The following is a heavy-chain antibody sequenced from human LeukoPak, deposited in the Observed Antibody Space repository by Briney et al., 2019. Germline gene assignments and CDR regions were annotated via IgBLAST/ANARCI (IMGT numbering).Heavy chain of an antibody. CDR1: GFTFSSYA. D-gene: IGHD6-13*01. J-gene: IGHJ4*02. Sequence: GGSLRLSCSASGFTFSSYAMNWVPQAPGKGLKWVSSISGSGGSTYYADSVKGRFTISRDNSKNTLYLQMNSLRAEDTAVYYCANLPGYSSSWYPFDYWGQGTLVTVSS. CDR3: ANLPGYSSSWYPFDY. CDR2: ISGSGGST. V-gene: IGHV3-23*01.